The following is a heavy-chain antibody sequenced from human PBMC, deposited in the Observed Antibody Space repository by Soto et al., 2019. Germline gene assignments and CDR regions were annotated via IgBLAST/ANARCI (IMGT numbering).Heavy chain of an antibody. CDR2: IYWDDDK. J-gene: IGHJ5*02. CDR3: AHHTITPVTNWFDP. CDR1: GFSLSTSGVG. V-gene: IGHV2-5*02. D-gene: IGHD1-20*01. Sequence: SGPTLVNPTQTLTLTCTFSGFSLSTSGVGVGWISQPPGKALEWLALIYWDDDKRYSPSLKSRLTITKDTSKNQVVLTMTNMDPVDTATYYCAHHTITPVTNWFDPWGLGTLVTVSS.